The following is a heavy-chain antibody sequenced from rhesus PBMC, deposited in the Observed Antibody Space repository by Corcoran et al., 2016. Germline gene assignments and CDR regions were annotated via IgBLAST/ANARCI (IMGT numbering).Heavy chain of an antibody. CDR2: MSCCRGSP. V-gene: IGHV4S7*01. CDR1: GGSISDYYY. D-gene: IGHD4-29*01. Sequence: QVQLQESGPGLVKPSETLSLTCAVYGGSISDYYYWSWIRQPPGKGLEWIGQMSCCRGSPSYNPSRKSRGTVSKDPSKNQFSLKLSSVTAADTAVYYCARDARGSNFDYWGQGVLVTVSS. CDR3: ARDARGSNFDY. J-gene: IGHJ4*01.